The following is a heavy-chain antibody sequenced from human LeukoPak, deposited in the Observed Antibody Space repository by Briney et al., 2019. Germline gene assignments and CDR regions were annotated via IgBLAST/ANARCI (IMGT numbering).Heavy chain of an antibody. D-gene: IGHD3-10*01. CDR3: ARNVVRGVNNY. V-gene: IGHV4-39*07. J-gene: IGHJ4*02. Sequence: SETLSLTCTVSGGSISSSSYYWGWIRQPPGKGLEWIGEIYHSGSTNYNPSLKSRVTISVDKSKNQFSLKLSSVTAADTAVYYCARNVVRGVNNYWGQGTLVTVSS. CDR2: IYHSGST. CDR1: GGSISSSSYY.